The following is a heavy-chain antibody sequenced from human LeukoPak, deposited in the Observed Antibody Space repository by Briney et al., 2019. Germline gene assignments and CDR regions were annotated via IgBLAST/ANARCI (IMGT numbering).Heavy chain of an antibody. J-gene: IGHJ4*02. CDR3: ARDHGGSSWHLFDY. CDR2: IYYSGST. CDR1: GGSISSGDYY. D-gene: IGHD6-13*01. V-gene: IGHV4-30-4*01. Sequence: PSETLSLTCTVSGGSISSGDYYWSWIRQPPGKGLEWIGYIYYSGSTYYNPSLKSRVTISVDTSKNQFSLKLSSVTAADTAVYYCARDHGGSSWHLFDYWGQGTLVTVSS.